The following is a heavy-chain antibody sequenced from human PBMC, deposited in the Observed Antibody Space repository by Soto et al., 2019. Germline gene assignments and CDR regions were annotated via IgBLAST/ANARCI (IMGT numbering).Heavy chain of an antibody. V-gene: IGHV1-69*02. D-gene: IGHD1-26*01. Sequence: SVKVSCKASGGTFSSYTISWVRQAPGQGLEWMGRIIPILGIANYAQKFQGRVTITADKSTSTAYMELSSLRSEYTAVYYCARYSLYSGSTGYYYYYYGMDVWGQGTTVTSP. CDR3: ARYSLYSGSTGYYYYYYGMDV. CDR1: GGTFSSYT. J-gene: IGHJ6*02. CDR2: IIPILGIA.